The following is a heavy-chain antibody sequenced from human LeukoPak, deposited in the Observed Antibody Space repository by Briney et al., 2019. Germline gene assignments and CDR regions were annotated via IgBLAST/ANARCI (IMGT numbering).Heavy chain of an antibody. J-gene: IGHJ4*02. CDR2: ISGSGGST. V-gene: IGHV3-23*01. Sequence: GGSLRLSCAASGFTLSSYAMSWVRQAPGKGLEWVSAISGSGGSTYYADSVKGRFTISRDNSKNTLYLQMNSLRAEDTAVYYCAKTLVGATRAGTFDYWGQGTLVTVSS. CDR3: AKTLVGATRAGTFDY. D-gene: IGHD1-26*01. CDR1: GFTLSSYA.